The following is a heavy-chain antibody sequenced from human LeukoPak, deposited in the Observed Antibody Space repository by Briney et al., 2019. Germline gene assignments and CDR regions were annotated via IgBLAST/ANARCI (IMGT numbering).Heavy chain of an antibody. CDR1: GYSISSGYY. CDR2: IDHSGST. J-gene: IGHJ3*02. CDR3: AGDKGGVVVVAATRDDGFDI. V-gene: IGHV4-38-2*02. Sequence: SETLSLTCNVSGYSISSGYYWGWIRQPPGKGLEWIASIDHSGSTYHNPSLRSRVTLSVDTPNNQFSLKLNSVTAADTAVYYCAGDKGGVVVVAATRDDGFDIWGQGTMVSVSS. D-gene: IGHD2-15*01.